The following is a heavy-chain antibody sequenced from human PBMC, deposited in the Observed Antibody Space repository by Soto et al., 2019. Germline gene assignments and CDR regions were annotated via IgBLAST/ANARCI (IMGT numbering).Heavy chain of an antibody. J-gene: IGHJ4*02. CDR3: ARDPYDFWSGYPGGYFDY. D-gene: IGHD3-3*01. Sequence: QVQLVQSGAEVKKPGASVKVSCKASGYTFTSYYMHWVRQAPGQGLAWMGIINPSGGSTSYAQKFRGRVTMTRDTSTSTVYMELSSLRSEDTAVYYCARDPYDFWSGYPGGYFDYWGQGTLVTVSS. V-gene: IGHV1-46*01. CDR1: GYTFTSYY. CDR2: INPSGGST.